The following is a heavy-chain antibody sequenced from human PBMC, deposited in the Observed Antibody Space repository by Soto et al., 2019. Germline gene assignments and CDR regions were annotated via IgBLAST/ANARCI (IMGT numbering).Heavy chain of an antibody. CDR1: GGTFSSYT. Sequence: SVKVSCKASGGTFSSYTISWVRQAPGQGLEWMGRIIPILGIANYAQKFQGRVTITADKSTSTAYMELRSLRSDDTAVYYCARDSWIRYSSSWYGFDPCGQGTLVTVSS. V-gene: IGHV1-69*04. D-gene: IGHD6-13*01. CDR2: IIPILGIA. J-gene: IGHJ5*02. CDR3: ARDSWIRYSSSWYGFDP.